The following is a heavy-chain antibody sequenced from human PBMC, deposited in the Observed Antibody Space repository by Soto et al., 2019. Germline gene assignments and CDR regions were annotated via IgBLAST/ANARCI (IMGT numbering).Heavy chain of an antibody. J-gene: IGHJ6*02. CDR3: ARDDTIFGVVNSNYYYGMDV. CDR2: IIPIFGTA. V-gene: IGHV1-69*06. Sequence: SVKVSCKASGGTFSSYAISWVRQAPGQGLEWMGGIIPIFGTANYAQKFQGRVTITADKFTSTAYMELSSLRSEDTAVYYCARDDTIFGVVNSNYYYGMDVWGQGTTVTVSS. CDR1: GGTFSSYA. D-gene: IGHD3-3*01.